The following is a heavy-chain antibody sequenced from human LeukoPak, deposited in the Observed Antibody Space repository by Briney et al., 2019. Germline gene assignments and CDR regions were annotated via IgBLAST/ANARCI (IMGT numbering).Heavy chain of an antibody. CDR3: ARRGGYSYALR. V-gene: IGHV4-59*12. CDR1: GGSISSYY. D-gene: IGHD5-18*01. CDR2: IYYSGST. Sequence: PSETLSLTCTVSGGSISSYYWSWIRQPPGKGLEWIGYIYYSGSTNYNPSLKSRVTISVDTSKNQFSLKLSSVTAADTAVYYCARRGGYSYALRWGQGTLVTVSS. J-gene: IGHJ4*02.